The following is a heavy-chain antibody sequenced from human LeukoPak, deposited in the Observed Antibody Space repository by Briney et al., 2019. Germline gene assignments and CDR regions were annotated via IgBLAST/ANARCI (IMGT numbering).Heavy chain of an antibody. J-gene: IGHJ4*02. Sequence: GGSLRLSCAASGFTFSDYYMSWIRQAPGKGLGWVSYISSSGSTIYYADSVKGRFTISRDNAKNSLYLQMNSLRAEDTAVYYCARVEYDFWSAPTGYFGYWGQGTLVTVSS. CDR2: ISSSGSTI. D-gene: IGHD3-3*01. CDR3: ARVEYDFWSAPTGYFGY. V-gene: IGHV3-11*04. CDR1: GFTFSDYY.